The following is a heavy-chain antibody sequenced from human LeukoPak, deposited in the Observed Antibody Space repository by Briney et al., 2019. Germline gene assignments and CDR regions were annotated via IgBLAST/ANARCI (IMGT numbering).Heavy chain of an antibody. Sequence: GGSLRLSCAASGFTFSNYAMNWVRQAPGKRLEWVSAISGSGGSTYYADSVKGRFTISRDNSKNTLYMQMNSLRAEDTAVYYCAKAGKGYYFDYWGQGTLVTVSS. D-gene: IGHD3-10*01. CDR3: AKAGKGYYFDY. J-gene: IGHJ4*02. CDR1: GFTFSNYA. V-gene: IGHV3-23*01. CDR2: ISGSGGST.